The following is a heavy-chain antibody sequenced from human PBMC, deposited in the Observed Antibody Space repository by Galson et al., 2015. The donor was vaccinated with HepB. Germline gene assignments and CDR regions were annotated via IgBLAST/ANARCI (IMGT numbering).Heavy chain of an antibody. Sequence: SETLSLTCTVSGGSISNYYWSWIRQPAGKGLGWIGRIYTSGFTNYNPSLKSRVTMSVDTSKNQFSLKLTSVTAADTAVYYCARDRTISGYFDYWGQGTLVTVSS. D-gene: IGHD1-1*01. CDR2: IYTSGFT. CDR3: ARDRTISGYFDY. CDR1: GGSISNYY. V-gene: IGHV4-4*07. J-gene: IGHJ4*02.